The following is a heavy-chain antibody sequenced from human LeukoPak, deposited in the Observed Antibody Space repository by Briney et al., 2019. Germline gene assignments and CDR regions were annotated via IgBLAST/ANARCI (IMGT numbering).Heavy chain of an antibody. Sequence: ASETLSLTCAVYGGSFSGYYWRWIRQPPGKGLEWIGEINHSGSTNYNPSLKSRVTISVDTSKNQFSLKLSSVTAADTAVYYCARGQAYGGQFDYWGQGTLVTVSS. V-gene: IGHV4-34*01. D-gene: IGHD4-23*01. CDR2: INHSGST. J-gene: IGHJ4*02. CDR1: GGSFSGYY. CDR3: ARGQAYGGQFDY.